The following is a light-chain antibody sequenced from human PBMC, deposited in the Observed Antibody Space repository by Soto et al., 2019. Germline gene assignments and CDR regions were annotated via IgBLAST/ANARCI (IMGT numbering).Light chain of an antibody. J-gene: IGLJ1*01. CDR3: SSYTSSSTYV. CDR2: EVS. CDR1: MSDVGGYDY. Sequence: QYPVTQTACVCGSPGQSVTISCTGTMSDVGGYDYVSWYQQHPGKAPKLMIYEVSNRPSGVSNRFSGSKSGSTASLTISGLQAEDEADYYCSSYTSSSTYVFGTGTKVTVL. V-gene: IGLV2-14*01.